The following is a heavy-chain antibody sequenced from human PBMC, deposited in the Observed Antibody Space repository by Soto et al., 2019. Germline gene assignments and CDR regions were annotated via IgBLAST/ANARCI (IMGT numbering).Heavy chain of an antibody. CDR2: ISESGGST. J-gene: IGHJ4*02. CDR3: VKRSLYCSGWSSASLGH. CDR1: GFSFSYYA. V-gene: IGHV3-23*01. Sequence: LSCAASGFSFSYYALSWVRQAPGKGLEWVSVISESGGSTHYADSVRGRFTVSRDNSKNSLSLRMNSLRDEDTAVYFCVKRSLYCSGWSSASLGHWGQGVLFTVSS. D-gene: IGHD2-15*01.